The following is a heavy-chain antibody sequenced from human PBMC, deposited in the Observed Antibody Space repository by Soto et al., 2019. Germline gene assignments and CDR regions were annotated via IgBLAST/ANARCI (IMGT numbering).Heavy chain of an antibody. CDR1: GCTFSSYA. Sequence: ASVKVSCKASGCTFSSYAISCVRQAPGQGLEWMGGIIPIFGTANYAQKFQGRVTITADESTSTAYMELSSLRSEDTAVYYCASDYDSSGYSNWFDPWGQGTLVTVSS. CDR3: ASDYDSSGYSNWFDP. J-gene: IGHJ5*02. D-gene: IGHD3-22*01. CDR2: IIPIFGTA. V-gene: IGHV1-69*13.